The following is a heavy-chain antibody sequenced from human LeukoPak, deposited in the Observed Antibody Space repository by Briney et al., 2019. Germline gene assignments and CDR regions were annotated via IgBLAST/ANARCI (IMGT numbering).Heavy chain of an antibody. Sequence: SETLSLTCAVYGGSFSGYYGSWIRQPPGKGLEWIGEINHSGSTNYNPSLKSRVTISVDTSKNQFSLKLSSVTAADTAVYYCARVPGYSSRTNWFDPWGQGTLVTVSS. CDR2: INHSGST. CDR3: ARVPGYSSRTNWFDP. CDR1: GGSFSGYY. D-gene: IGHD6-13*01. J-gene: IGHJ5*02. V-gene: IGHV4-34*01.